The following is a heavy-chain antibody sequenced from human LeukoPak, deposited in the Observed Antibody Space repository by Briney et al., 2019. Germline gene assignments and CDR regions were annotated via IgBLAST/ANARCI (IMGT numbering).Heavy chain of an antibody. V-gene: IGHV5-51*03. CDR2: IYPGDSDT. D-gene: IGHD3-22*01. Sequence: PGESLKISCKGSGYSFTSYWIGWVRQMPGKGLEWMGIIYPGDSDTRYSPSFQGQVTISADKSISTAYLQWSSLKASDTAMYYCSRREDYDSSGYYYLVYWSQGTLVTVSS. J-gene: IGHJ4*02. CDR3: SRREDYDSSGYYYLVY. CDR1: GYSFTSYW.